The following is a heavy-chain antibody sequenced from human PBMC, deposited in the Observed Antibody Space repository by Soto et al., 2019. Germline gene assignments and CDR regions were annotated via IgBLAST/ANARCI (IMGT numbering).Heavy chain of an antibody. CDR1: GYSFTSYW. CDR3: ARSIAAAGSWFDP. D-gene: IGHD6-13*01. CDR2: IYPGDSDT. Sequence: GESLNISCKGSGYSFTSYWIGWVRQMPGKGLEWMGIIYPGDSDTRYSPSFQGQVTISADKSISTAYLQWSSLKASDTAMYYCARSIAAAGSWFDPWGQGTLVTVYS. J-gene: IGHJ5*02. V-gene: IGHV5-51*01.